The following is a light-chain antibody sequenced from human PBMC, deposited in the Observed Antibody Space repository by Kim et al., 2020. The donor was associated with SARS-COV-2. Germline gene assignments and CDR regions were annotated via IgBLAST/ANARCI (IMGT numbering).Light chain of an antibody. J-gene: IGKJ5*01. CDR1: QNIRNY. CDR2: AAS. CDR3: QQTYRTPPIT. Sequence: SVGDRVTINCRASQNIRNYLIWYQQKPGKAPKLLIYAASSLQSGVPSRFSGNGSGTEFTLSISGLQPEDFATYYCQQTYRTPPITFGQGTRLEIK. V-gene: IGKV1-39*01.